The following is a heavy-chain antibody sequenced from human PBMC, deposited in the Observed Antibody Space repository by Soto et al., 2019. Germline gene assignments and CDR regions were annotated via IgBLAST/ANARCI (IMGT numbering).Heavy chain of an antibody. CDR3: AQSVSTSCYVYDGGCWFDP. D-gene: IGHD2-2*01. V-gene: IGHV1-69*13. J-gene: IGHJ5*02. CDR2: IIPIFGTA. Sequence: ASVKVSCKASGGTFSSYAISWVRQAPGQGLEWMGGIIPIFGTANYAQKFQGRVTITADESTSTAYMELSSLRSEDTAVYYCAQSVSTSCYVYDGGCWFDPWGQGTLVTVSS. CDR1: GGTFSSYA.